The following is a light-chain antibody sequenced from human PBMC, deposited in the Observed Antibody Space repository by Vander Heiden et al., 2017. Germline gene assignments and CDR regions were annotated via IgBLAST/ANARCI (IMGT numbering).Light chain of an antibody. Sequence: DIQMTQSPSSLSASVGDRVTITCRESQSISSYLNWYQQKPGKAPKLLIYAASSLQSGVPSSFSGSGSGTDFTLTISSLQPEDFATYYCQQSYSTPWSFGQGTKVEIK. CDR3: QQSYSTPWS. J-gene: IGKJ1*01. V-gene: IGKV1-39*01. CDR2: AAS. CDR1: QSISSY.